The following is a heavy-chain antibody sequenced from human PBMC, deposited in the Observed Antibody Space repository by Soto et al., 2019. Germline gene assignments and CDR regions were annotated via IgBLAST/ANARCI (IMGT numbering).Heavy chain of an antibody. CDR2: IYYSGST. J-gene: IGHJ6*02. Sequence: SESLSLTCPVSVGSVSSCSSYWSSILQLPGKGLGWIGYIYYSGSTNYNPSLKSRVTISVDTSKNQFSLKLSSVTAADTAVYYCARDSSRSYPLGMDVWGQGTKVTVS. V-gene: IGHV4-61*01. CDR3: ARDSSRSYPLGMDV. D-gene: IGHD6-13*01. CDR1: VGSVSSCSSY.